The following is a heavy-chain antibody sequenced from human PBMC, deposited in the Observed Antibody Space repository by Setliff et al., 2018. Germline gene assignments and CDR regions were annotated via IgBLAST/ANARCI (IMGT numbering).Heavy chain of an antibody. Sequence: ASVKVSCKASGGTFSSYAISWVRQAPGQGLEWMGGIIPIFGTANYAQKFQGRVTITADESTSTAYMELSSLRSEDTAVYYCARAPLESGYNYGQGHYFDYWGQGTLVTVSS. D-gene: IGHD5-18*01. J-gene: IGHJ4*02. CDR2: IIPIFGTA. CDR3: ARAPLESGYNYGQGHYFDY. V-gene: IGHV1-69*13. CDR1: GGTFSSYA.